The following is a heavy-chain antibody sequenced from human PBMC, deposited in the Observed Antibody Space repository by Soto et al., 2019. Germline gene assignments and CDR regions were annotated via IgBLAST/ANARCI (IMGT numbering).Heavy chain of an antibody. J-gene: IGHJ6*02. CDR1: GCTFSSYG. V-gene: IGHV3-30*03. Sequence: QVQLVESGGGVFQPGRSLRLSCAASGCTFSSYGMHWGRQAPGKGLEWVAVISYDGSNKYYADSVKGRFTISREKSKNPLYLQMNSRRAEDAAVYYWATGVGLLCVGEHLLGGMDVWGQGTTVTAPS. CDR3: ATGVGLLCVGEHLLGGMDV. D-gene: IGHD3-10*01. CDR2: ISYDGSNK.